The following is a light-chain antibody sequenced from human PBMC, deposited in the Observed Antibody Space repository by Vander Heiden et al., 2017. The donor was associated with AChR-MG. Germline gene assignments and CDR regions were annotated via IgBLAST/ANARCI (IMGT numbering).Light chain of an antibody. V-gene: IGLV3-1*01. J-gene: IGLJ2*01. CDR3: QAWDSSTAEV. CDR1: KLGDKY. CDR2: QDS. Sequence: SYELTQPPSVSVCPGQTASITCSGDKLGDKYACWYQQKPGQSPVLVIYQDSKRPSGIPERFSGSNSGNTATLTISGTQAMDEADYYCQAWDSSTAEVFGGGTKLTVL.